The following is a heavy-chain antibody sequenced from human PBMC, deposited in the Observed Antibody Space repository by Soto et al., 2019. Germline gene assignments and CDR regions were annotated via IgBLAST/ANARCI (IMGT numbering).Heavy chain of an antibody. J-gene: IGHJ6*02. Sequence: LRLSCAASGFTFSGSAMHWVRQASGKGLXWVGRIRSKANSYATAYAASVKDRFTISRDDSKNTAYLQMKSLKTEDTAVYYCTLIPQTYYYDSSGYWLYQYGMDVWGQGTTVS. CDR3: TLIPQTYYYDSSGYWLYQYGMDV. D-gene: IGHD3-22*01. CDR1: GFTFSGSA. V-gene: IGHV3-73*01. CDR2: IRSKANSYAT.